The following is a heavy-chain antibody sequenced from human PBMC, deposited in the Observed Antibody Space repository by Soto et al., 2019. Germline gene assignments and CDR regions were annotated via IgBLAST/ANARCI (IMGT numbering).Heavy chain of an antibody. V-gene: IGHV3-30-3*01. CDR1: GFTFSSYA. J-gene: IGHJ6*02. CDR2: ISYDGSNK. Sequence: PGGSLRLSCAASGFTFSSYAMHWVRQAPDKGLEWVAVISYDGSNKYYADSVKGRFTISRDNSKNTLYLQMNSLRAEDTAVYYCARVKSPYCSSTSCTVHGMDVWGQGTTVTVYS. CDR3: ARVKSPYCSSTSCTVHGMDV. D-gene: IGHD2-2*01.